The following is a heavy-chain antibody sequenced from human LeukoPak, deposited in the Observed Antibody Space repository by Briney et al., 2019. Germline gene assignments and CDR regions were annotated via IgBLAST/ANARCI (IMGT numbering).Heavy chain of an antibody. V-gene: IGHV1-69*13. CDR1: GGTFSSYD. Sequence: ASVKDSCKASGGTFSSYDISWVRPAPGQGLERMGGIVPIFGTANYAQKFQGRVTITADESTSTAYMELSSLRSEDTAVYYCALLYYDSNGYAYEDHWGQGTLVTVSS. CDR3: ALLYYDSNGYAYEDH. CDR2: IVPIFGTA. D-gene: IGHD3-22*01. J-gene: IGHJ4*02.